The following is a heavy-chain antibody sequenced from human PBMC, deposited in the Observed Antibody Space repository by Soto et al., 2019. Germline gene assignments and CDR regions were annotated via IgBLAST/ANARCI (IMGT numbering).Heavy chain of an antibody. CDR1: GGSFSGYY. CDR2: INHSGIT. J-gene: IGHJ4*02. D-gene: IGHD6-13*01. CDR3: ARGRIAAAEPFDY. Sequence: QVQLQQWGAGLLKPSETLSLTCAVYGGSFSGYYWSWIRQPPGKGLEWIGEINHSGITNYNPSLKSRVTISVDTSKNQFSLKLSSVTAADTAVYYCARGRIAAAEPFDYWGQGTLVTVSS. V-gene: IGHV4-34*01.